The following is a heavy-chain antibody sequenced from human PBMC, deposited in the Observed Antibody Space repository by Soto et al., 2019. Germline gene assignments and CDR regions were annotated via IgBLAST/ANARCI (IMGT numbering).Heavy chain of an antibody. D-gene: IGHD6-13*01. CDR1: GYTFTGYY. J-gene: IGHJ5*02. V-gene: IGHV1-2*04. CDR2: INPNSGGT. Sequence: ASVKVSCTASGYTFTGYYMHWVRQAPGQGLEWMGWINPNSGGTNYAQKFQGWVTMTRDTSISTAYMELSRLRSDDTAVYYCARGGLSSIAAAGDWFDPWGQGTLVIVSS. CDR3: ARGGLSSIAAAGDWFDP.